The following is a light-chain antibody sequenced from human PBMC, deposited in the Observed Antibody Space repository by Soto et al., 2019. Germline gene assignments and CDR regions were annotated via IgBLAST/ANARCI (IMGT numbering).Light chain of an antibody. V-gene: IGLV2-14*03. Sequence: QSALTQPASVSGSPGQSITISCTGTSSDIGAYNFVSWYQQHPGKAPKLMLYDVNIRPSGVSNRFSGSKSGNTASLTISGPQAEDGVDYYCPPGKTTTTIIFGGGTKVTV. J-gene: IGLJ2*01. CDR3: PPGKTTTTII. CDR2: DVN. CDR1: SSDIGAYNF.